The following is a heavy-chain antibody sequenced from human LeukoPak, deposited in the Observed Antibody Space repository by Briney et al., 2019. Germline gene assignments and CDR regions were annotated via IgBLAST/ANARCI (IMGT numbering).Heavy chain of an antibody. CDR1: GGSISSYY. V-gene: IGHV4-59*01. CDR3: ARGAVGATTIDY. Sequence: SETLSLTCTVSGGSISSYYWSWIRQPPGKGLEWIGYIYYSGSTNYNPSLKSRVTVSVDTSKNQFSLKLSSVTAADTAVYYCARGAVGATTIDYWGQGTLVTVSS. J-gene: IGHJ4*02. D-gene: IGHD1-26*01. CDR2: IYYSGST.